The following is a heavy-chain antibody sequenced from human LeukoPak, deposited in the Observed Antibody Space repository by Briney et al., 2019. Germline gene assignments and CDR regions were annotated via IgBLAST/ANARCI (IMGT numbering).Heavy chain of an antibody. CDR2: IYTSGGT. D-gene: IGHD1-26*01. Sequence: SETLSLTCTVSGGSISSYYWSWIRQPAGKGLEWIGRIYTSGGTNYNPSLKSRVTMSVDTSKNQFSLKLSSVTAADTAVYYCARDRRIVGATGRNAFDIWGQGTMVTVSS. CDR1: GGSISSYY. V-gene: IGHV4-4*07. CDR3: ARDRRIVGATGRNAFDI. J-gene: IGHJ3*02.